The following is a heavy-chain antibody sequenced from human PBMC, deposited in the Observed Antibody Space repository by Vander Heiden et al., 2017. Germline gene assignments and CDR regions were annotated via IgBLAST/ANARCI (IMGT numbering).Heavy chain of an antibody. J-gene: IGHJ6*02. CDR1: GFTFSSYS. Sequence: EVQLVESGGGLVKPGGSLRLSCAASGFTFSSYSMNWVRQAPGKGLEWVSSISSSSSYIYYADSVKGRFTISRDNAKNSLYLQMNSLRAEDTAVYYCARDQGEAVYGMDVWGQGTTVTVSS. V-gene: IGHV3-21*01. CDR3: ARDQGEAVYGMDV. D-gene: IGHD6-19*01. CDR2: ISSSSSYI.